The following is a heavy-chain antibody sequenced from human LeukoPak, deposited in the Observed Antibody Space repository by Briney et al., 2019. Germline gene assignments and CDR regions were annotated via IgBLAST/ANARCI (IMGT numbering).Heavy chain of an antibody. CDR2: INAGNGNT. CDR1: GYIFTTYA. Sequence: ASVKVSCKASGYIFTTYAMHWVRQAPGQRLEWMGWINAGNGNTKYSQKFQARVTITRDTSASTAYMEMRSLRSEDTAVYYCARDPIGSRWPYYFDYWGQGTLVTVAS. CDR3: ARDPIGSRWPYYFDY. D-gene: IGHD6-13*01. J-gene: IGHJ4*02. V-gene: IGHV1-3*01.